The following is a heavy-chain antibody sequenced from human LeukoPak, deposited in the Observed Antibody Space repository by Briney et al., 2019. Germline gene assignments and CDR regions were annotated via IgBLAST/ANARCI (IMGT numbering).Heavy chain of an antibody. CDR2: ISSSSSYI. CDR3: ATEDPKYSSSWTGDYFDY. Sequence: GGSLRLSCAASGFTFSSYSMNWVRQAPGKGLEWVSSISSSSSYIYYADSVKGRFTISRDNSKNTLYLQMNSLRAEDTAVYYCATEDPKYSSSWTGDYFDYWGQGTLVTVSS. CDR1: GFTFSSYS. V-gene: IGHV3-21*04. D-gene: IGHD6-13*01. J-gene: IGHJ4*02.